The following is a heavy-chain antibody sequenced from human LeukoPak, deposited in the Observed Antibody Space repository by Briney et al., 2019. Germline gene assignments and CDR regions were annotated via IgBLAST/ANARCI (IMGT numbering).Heavy chain of an antibody. Sequence: PGGSLRLSCAASGFTFSSYEMNWVRQAPGKGLEWVSYISSSGSTIYYADSVKGRFTISRDNAKNSLYLQMNSLRSEDTAVYYCAKDLSSGLSPHYFDYWGQGTLVTVSS. D-gene: IGHD3-22*01. CDR2: ISSSGSTI. CDR1: GFTFSSYE. V-gene: IGHV3-48*03. CDR3: AKDLSSGLSPHYFDY. J-gene: IGHJ4*02.